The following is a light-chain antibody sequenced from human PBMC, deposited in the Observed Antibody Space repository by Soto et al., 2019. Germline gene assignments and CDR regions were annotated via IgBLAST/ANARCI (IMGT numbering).Light chain of an antibody. Sequence: QSVLTQPPSASGTPGQRVTISCSGSSSNIGSNYVYWYQQLPGTAPKLLIYRNNQRPSGVPDRFSGSKSGTSASLAISGLRSEDEAYYYCAAWDDSLSGHVVFGGGTNLTVL. CDR3: AAWDDSLSGHVV. CDR2: RNN. V-gene: IGLV1-47*01. CDR1: SSNIGSNY. J-gene: IGLJ2*01.